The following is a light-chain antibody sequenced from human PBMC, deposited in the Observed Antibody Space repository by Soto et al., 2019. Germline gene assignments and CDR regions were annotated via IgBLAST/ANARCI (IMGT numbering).Light chain of an antibody. CDR1: QSVLYSSNNKNY. V-gene: IGKV4-1*01. CDR3: QQYYSTPIT. CDR2: WAS. Sequence: DIVMTQSPDSLAVSLGERATIDCESSQSVLYSSNNKNYLAWYQQKPGQPPKLLIYWASTRESGVPDRFSGSGSGTDFTLTISSLQAEDVAVYYCQQYYSTPITFSQGTRLEIK. J-gene: IGKJ5*01.